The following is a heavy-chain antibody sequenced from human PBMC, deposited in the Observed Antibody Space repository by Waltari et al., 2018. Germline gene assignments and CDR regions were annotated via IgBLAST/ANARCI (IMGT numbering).Heavy chain of an antibody. CDR2: IIPSFGTA. D-gene: IGHD3-3*01. CDR1: GGTFSDYA. V-gene: IGHV1-69*05. CDR3: AKEGLLTYFDY. J-gene: IGHJ4*02. Sequence: QVQLVQSGAEVKKPGSSVKVSCKASGGTFSDYAISWVRQAPGQGLEWMGGIIPSFGTANYAQKFQGRVTITTDESTNTAYMELSSLRSEDTAVYYCAKEGLLTYFDYWGQGTLVTVSS.